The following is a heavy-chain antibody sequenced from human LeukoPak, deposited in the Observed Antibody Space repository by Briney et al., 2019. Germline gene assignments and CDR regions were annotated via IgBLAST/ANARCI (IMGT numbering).Heavy chain of an antibody. V-gene: IGHV3-21*01. CDR1: GFTFSSYS. CDR2: ISSSSSYI. D-gene: IGHD3-22*01. Sequence: PGGSLRLSCAASGFTFSSYSMNWVRQAPGKGLEWVSSISSSSSYIYYADSVKGRFTISSDNAKNSLYLQMNSLRAEDTAVYYCARDSGYYDSSGYYYSYAFDIWGQGTMVTVSS. CDR3: ARDSGYYDSSGYYYSYAFDI. J-gene: IGHJ3*02.